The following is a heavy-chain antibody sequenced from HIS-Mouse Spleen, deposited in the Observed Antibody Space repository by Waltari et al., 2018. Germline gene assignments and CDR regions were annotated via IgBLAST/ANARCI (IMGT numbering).Heavy chain of an antibody. CDR1: GFTFSSYG. V-gene: IGHV3-33*06. CDR2: IWYDGSNK. D-gene: IGHD3-16*01. CDR3: AKETDRGYYFYY. J-gene: IGHJ4*02. Sequence: QVQLVESGGGVVQPGRSLRLSCAASGFTFSSYGMHWVRQAPGKGLEWVAVIWYDGSNKYYADSVKGRFTISRDNSKNTLYLQMNSLRAEDTAVYYCAKETDRGYYFYYWGQGTLVTVSS.